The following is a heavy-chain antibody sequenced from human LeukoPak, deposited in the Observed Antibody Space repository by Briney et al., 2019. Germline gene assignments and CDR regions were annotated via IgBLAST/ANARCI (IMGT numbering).Heavy chain of an antibody. CDR2: IYYGGST. CDR3: AREGCHRSTSCYRGAFDI. J-gene: IGHJ3*02. V-gene: IGHV4-59*01. Sequence: SETLSLTCTVAGGSISSYYWSWIRQPPERGLEWIGYIYYGGSTNYNPSLKSRVTVSVDTSKNQFSLKLTSVTAADTAVYYCAREGCHRSTSCYRGAFDIWGQGTMVTVSS. D-gene: IGHD2-2*01. CDR1: GGSISSYY.